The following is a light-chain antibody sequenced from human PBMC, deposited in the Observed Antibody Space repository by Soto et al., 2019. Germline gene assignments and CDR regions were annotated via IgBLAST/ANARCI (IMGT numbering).Light chain of an antibody. CDR2: DVR. J-gene: IGLJ1*01. CDR1: SSDVGAYKY. CDR3: CSYDSSLSGYV. V-gene: IGLV2-11*01. Sequence: QSVLTQIRSVSGSPGQSVTISCTGTSSDVGAYKYVSSYQQHPGKAPQFMIYDVRKRPSGVPDLFSASKSGDTASLSVSGLQAEDETDDYCCSYDSSLSGYVFGTGTKVTV.